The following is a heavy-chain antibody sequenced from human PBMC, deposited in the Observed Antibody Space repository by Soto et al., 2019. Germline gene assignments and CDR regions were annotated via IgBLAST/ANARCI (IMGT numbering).Heavy chain of an antibody. CDR3: ARRHGDRKAFDY. J-gene: IGHJ4*02. CDR2: ISSSSSYT. D-gene: IGHD7-27*01. Sequence: GGSLRLSCAASGFTFSDYYMSWIRQAPGKGLEWVSYISSSSSYTNYADSVKGRFTISRDNAKNSLYLQMHSLRAEDTAVYYCARRHGDRKAFDYWGQGTLVTVSS. CDR1: GFTFSDYY. V-gene: IGHV3-11*06.